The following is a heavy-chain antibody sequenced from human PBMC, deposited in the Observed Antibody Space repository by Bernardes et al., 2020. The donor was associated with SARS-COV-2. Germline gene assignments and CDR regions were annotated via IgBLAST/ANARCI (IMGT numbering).Heavy chain of an antibody. Sequence: GASLKISCKGSGYSFTRYWIGWVRQMPGKGLEWMGIIYPGDSTTRYSPSFQGQVTISADKSISTAYLQWSSLKASDTAMYFCARQAVPNWFDPWGQGTLVTVSS. CDR1: GYSFTRYW. J-gene: IGHJ5*02. CDR2: IYPGDSTT. D-gene: IGHD6-19*01. V-gene: IGHV5-51*01. CDR3: ARQAVPNWFDP.